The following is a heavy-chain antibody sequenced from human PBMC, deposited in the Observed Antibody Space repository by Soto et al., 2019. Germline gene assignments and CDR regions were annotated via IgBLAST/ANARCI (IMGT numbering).Heavy chain of an antibody. Sequence: SETLSLTCTVSGGSISSSSYYWGWIRQPPGKGLEWIGSIYYSGSTYYNPSLKSRVTISVDTSKNQFSLKLSSVTAADTAVYYCATQLTWTVVWFGPWGQGTLVTVSS. CDR3: ATQLTWTVVWFGP. D-gene: IGHD1-1*01. CDR1: GGSISSSSYY. CDR2: IYYSGST. V-gene: IGHV4-39*01. J-gene: IGHJ5*02.